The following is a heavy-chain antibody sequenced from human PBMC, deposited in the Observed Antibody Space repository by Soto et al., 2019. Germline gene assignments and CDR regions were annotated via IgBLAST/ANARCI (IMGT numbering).Heavy chain of an antibody. J-gene: IGHJ6*02. V-gene: IGHV1-46*01. CDR2: INPSGGST. CDR1: GYTFTSYY. D-gene: IGHD2-2*01. CDR3: ARGRYCSSTSCRYYYYYGMDV. Sequence: ASVKVSCKASGYTFTSYYMHWVRQAPGQGLEWMGIINPSGGSTSYAQKFQGRDTMTRNTSISTAYMELSSLRSEDTAVYYCARGRYCSSTSCRYYYYYGMDVWGQGTTVTVSS.